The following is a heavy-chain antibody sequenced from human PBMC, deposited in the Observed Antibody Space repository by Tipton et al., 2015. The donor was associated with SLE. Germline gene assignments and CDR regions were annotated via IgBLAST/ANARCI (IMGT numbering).Heavy chain of an antibody. V-gene: IGHV4-59*08. J-gene: IGHJ2*01. CDR1: GASISSYY. Sequence: TLSLTCTVSGASISSYYWSWIRQPPGKGLEWIGSIYHSGSTYYNPSLKSRVTISVDTSKNQFSLKLSSVTAADTAVYYCARHPNYDFWSGRWFDLWGRGTLVTVSS. CDR2: IYHSGST. D-gene: IGHD3-3*01. CDR3: ARHPNYDFWSGRWFDL.